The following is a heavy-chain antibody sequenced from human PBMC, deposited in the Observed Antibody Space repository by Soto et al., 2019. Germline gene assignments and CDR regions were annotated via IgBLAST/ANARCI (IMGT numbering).Heavy chain of an antibody. J-gene: IGHJ4*02. CDR2: IKQDGSEK. CDR3: ATTHVKYSGYDGYSSGWSPFDY. CDR1: GFTCSSYW. V-gene: IGHV3-7*01. D-gene: IGHD6-19*01. Sequence: PGGSLRLSCAASGFTCSSYWMSWVRQAPGKGLEWVANIKQDGSEKYYVDSVKGRFTISRDNAKNSLYLQMNSLRAEDTAVYYCATTHVKYSGYDGYSSGWSPFDYWGQGTLVTVSS.